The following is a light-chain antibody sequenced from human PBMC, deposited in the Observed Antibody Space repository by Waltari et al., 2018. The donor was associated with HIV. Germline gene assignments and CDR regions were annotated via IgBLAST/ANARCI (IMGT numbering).Light chain of an antibody. CDR2: GAS. J-gene: IGKJ2*01. V-gene: IGKV3-20*01. CDR3: QQYGNSPRT. Sequence: EIVLTQSPGTLSLSPGERATLSCRASQTVISDYLAWYQQKPGQAPRLLMYGASTRASGIPDRFSGSESGTDFTLTISRLEPEDFAVYYCQQYGNSPRTFGQGTNLEIK. CDR1: QTVISDY.